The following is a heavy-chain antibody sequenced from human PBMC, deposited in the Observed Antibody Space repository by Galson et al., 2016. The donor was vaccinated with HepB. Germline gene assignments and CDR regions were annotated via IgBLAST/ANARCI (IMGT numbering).Heavy chain of an antibody. V-gene: IGHV6-1*01. CDR1: GDSVSSNSAA. CDR3: ARGGGPLGTAMVVDHFDY. CDR2: TSYRSKWYN. J-gene: IGHJ4*01. D-gene: IGHD5-18*01. Sequence: CDISGDSVSSNSAAWHRIRQSPSRGLEWLGRTSYRSKWYNDYAISVTGRITINPDTSKNKFSLQLNSVTPEDTAVYYCARGGGPLGTAMVVDHFDYWGHGSLVTVSS.